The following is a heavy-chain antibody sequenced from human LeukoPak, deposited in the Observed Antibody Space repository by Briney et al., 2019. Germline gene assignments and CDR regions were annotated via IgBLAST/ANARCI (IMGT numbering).Heavy chain of an antibody. CDR2: ISSTSSYI. J-gene: IGHJ4*02. Sequence: GGSLRLSCAASGFTFRTYSMNWVRQVPGKGLEWVSSISSTSSYIYYADSVKGRFTISRDNAKNSLYLQMNSLRAEDTAVYYCARDGGGSFDYWGRGTLVTVSS. CDR1: GFTFRTYS. D-gene: IGHD3-16*01. CDR3: ARDGGGSFDY. V-gene: IGHV3-21*01.